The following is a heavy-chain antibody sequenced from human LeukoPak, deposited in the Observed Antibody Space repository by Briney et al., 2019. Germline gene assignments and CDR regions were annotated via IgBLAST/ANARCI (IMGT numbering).Heavy chain of an antibody. CDR2: ISSSSSYT. Sequence: GGSLRLSRAASGFTLSDYYMSWIRQAPGKGLEWVSYISSSSSYTNCADSVKGRFTISRDNAKNSLYLQMNSLRAEDTAVYYCARVDIVVVPAAQAYFDYWGQGTLVTVSS. J-gene: IGHJ4*02. CDR3: ARVDIVVVPAAQAYFDY. D-gene: IGHD2-2*01. V-gene: IGHV3-11*05. CDR1: GFTLSDYY.